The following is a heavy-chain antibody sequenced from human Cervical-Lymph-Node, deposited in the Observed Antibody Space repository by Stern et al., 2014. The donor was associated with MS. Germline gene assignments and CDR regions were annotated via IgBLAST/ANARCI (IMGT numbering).Heavy chain of an antibody. D-gene: IGHD3-16*01. CDR1: GGSINNNAYY. Sequence: QVQLVESGPRLVTPSETLSLTCTVSGGSINNNAYYWGWIRQPPGKGLEWIGSVLYSGNTYYNPSLKRRATVSVDTSKIQFSLKLMSVTAADTAVYYCAKIHRAFANQGHWGQGVLVTVSS. V-gene: IGHV4-39*01. CDR2: VLYSGNT. J-gene: IGHJ1*01. CDR3: AKIHRAFANQGH.